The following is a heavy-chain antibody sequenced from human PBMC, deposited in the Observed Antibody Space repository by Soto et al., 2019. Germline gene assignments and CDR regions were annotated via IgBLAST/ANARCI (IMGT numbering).Heavy chain of an antibody. CDR3: ARDYGARCSSSSCALDH. V-gene: IGHV3-30*03. Sequence: GRSLRLCWAVSGLTFSSYGRPWVRQTPGRGLEWVAVISFDGSHKYYVDSVKGRFTISRDNSKNTLFLQMDSLRPEDTAVYYCARDYGARCSSSSCALDHWGQGTLVTVSS. CDR1: GLTFSSYG. D-gene: IGHD2-2*01. J-gene: IGHJ4*02. CDR2: ISFDGSHK.